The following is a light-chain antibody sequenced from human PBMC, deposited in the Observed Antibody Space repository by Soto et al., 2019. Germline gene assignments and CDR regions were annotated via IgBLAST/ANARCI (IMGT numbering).Light chain of an antibody. Sequence: DIQMTQSPSSLSASVGDRVSITCRASRGISNYLAWYQQKPGKVPKLLLYAASTLQSGVPSRFSGRGSGTDFTLTISSLQAEDVATYYCQKYNTAPLTFGPGTKVDVK. CDR2: AAS. CDR3: QKYNTAPLT. CDR1: RGISNY. V-gene: IGKV1-27*01. J-gene: IGKJ3*01.